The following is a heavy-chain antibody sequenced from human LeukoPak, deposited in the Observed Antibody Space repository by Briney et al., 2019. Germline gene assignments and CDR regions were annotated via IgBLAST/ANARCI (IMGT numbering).Heavy chain of an antibody. J-gene: IGHJ4*02. CDR1: GFTFSSYS. CDR3: ARDLYGSGSPRFDY. CDR2: ISSSSSYI. V-gene: IGHV3-21*01. Sequence: GGSLRLSCAASGFTFSSYSMNWVRQAPGKGLEWVSSISSSSSYIYYADSVKGRFTISRDNAKNSLYLQMNSLRAEDTAVYYCARDLYGSGSPRFDYWGQGTLVTVSS. D-gene: IGHD3-10*01.